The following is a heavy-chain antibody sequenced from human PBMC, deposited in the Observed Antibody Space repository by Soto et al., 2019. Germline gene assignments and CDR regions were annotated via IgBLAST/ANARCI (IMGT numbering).Heavy chain of an antibody. V-gene: IGHV3-7*01. CDR3: ARGHYDYIWETCY. CDR2: IKQDGSEK. J-gene: IGHJ4*02. D-gene: IGHD3-16*01. Sequence: GGSLRLSCAASGFTFSSYWMSWVRQAPGKGLEWVANIKQDGSEKYYVDSVEGRFTISRDNAKNSLYLQMNSLRAEDTAVYYCARGHYDYIWETCYWGQGTLVTVSS. CDR1: GFTFSSYW.